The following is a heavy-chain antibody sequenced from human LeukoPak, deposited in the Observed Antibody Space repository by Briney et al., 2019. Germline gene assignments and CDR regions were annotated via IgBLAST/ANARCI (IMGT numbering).Heavy chain of an antibody. CDR3: AVLHYYAMDV. D-gene: IGHD2-8*01. Sequence: GGSLRLSCAASGFTFDDYAMHWVRQAPGKGLEWVSGISWNSGTKGYADSVKGRFTISRDDAKNSLYLQMNSLRGEDAALYYCAVLHYYAMDVWGQGTTVTVSS. CDR2: ISWNSGTK. V-gene: IGHV3-9*01. CDR1: GFTFDDYA. J-gene: IGHJ6*02.